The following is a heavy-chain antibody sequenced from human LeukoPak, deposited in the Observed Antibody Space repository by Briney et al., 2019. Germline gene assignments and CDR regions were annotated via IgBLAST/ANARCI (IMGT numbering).Heavy chain of an antibody. Sequence: PSETLSLTCVLYAGSLTTHYCSWVRHPPGNGLEWNGDIHHIVSTNNNPSLESRVTISVDTSKNQFSLKLSSVTAADTAVYYCAIARPTVTADYDAFDIWGQGTMVTVSS. CDR2: IHHIVST. CDR3: AIARPTVTADYDAFDI. CDR1: AGSLTTHY. D-gene: IGHD4-17*01. V-gene: IGHV4-34*01. J-gene: IGHJ3*02.